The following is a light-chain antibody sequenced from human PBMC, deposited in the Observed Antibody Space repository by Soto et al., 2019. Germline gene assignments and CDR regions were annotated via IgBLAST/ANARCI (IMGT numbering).Light chain of an antibody. Sequence: VLTQSPVTLSLSPGERATLSCRASQSVTSGYLGWYQQKPGQAPRLLISRISSRATGISDRFSGSGSGTDFTLTIRRLEPEDFAVYHCQHYATPPLYTFGQGTKVEI. J-gene: IGKJ2*01. CDR3: QHYATPPLYT. CDR2: RIS. V-gene: IGKV3-20*01. CDR1: QSVTSGY.